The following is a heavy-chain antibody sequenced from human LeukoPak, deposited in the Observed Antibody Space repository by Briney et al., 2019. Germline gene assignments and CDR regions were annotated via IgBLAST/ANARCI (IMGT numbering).Heavy chain of an antibody. V-gene: IGHV3-11*04. D-gene: IGHD3-22*01. CDR2: ISSSGGTI. CDR1: GFTFSDYY. J-gene: IGHJ4*02. CDR3: ARVNTYYYDSSPS. Sequence: PGGSLRPSCAASGFTFSDYYMSWIRQAPGKGLEWVSYISSSGGTIYYADSVRGRFTISRDNARNSLYLQMNSLRAEDTAVYYCARVNTYYYDSSPSWGQGTLVTVSS.